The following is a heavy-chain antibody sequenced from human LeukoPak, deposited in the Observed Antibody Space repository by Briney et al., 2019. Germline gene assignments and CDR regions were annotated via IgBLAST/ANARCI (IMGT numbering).Heavy chain of an antibody. J-gene: IGHJ4*02. Sequence: PGRSLRLSCAASGFTFDDYAMHWVRQAPGKGLEWVSGISWNSGSIGYADSVKGRFTISRDNAKNSLYLQMNSLRAEDTALYYCAKGGYYDSSAHLVARGQGTLVTVSS. CDR1: GFTFDDYA. CDR3: AKGGYYDSSAHLVA. V-gene: IGHV3-9*01. D-gene: IGHD3-22*01. CDR2: ISWNSGSI.